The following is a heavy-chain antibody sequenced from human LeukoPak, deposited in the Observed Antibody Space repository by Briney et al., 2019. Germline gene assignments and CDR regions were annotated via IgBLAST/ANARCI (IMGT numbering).Heavy chain of an antibody. Sequence: GGSLRLSCAASGFIFNTYVMHWVRQAPGKGLEWLAFIRYDGSNKNYADSVKGRFTISRDNTKNSLYLQMNSLRAEDTAVYYCAKERVDWRYFDYWGQGTLVTVSS. J-gene: IGHJ4*02. V-gene: IGHV3-30*02. CDR3: AKERVDWRYFDY. CDR1: GFIFNTYV. CDR2: IRYDGSNK. D-gene: IGHD3-9*01.